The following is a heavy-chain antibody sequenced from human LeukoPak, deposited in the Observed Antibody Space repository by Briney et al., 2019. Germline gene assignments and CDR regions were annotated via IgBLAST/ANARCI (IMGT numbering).Heavy chain of an antibody. CDR1: GLTFSDYY. V-gene: IGHV3-11*01. Sequence: GGSLRLYCAASGLTFSDYYMSWIHQAPGKGLEWLSYINIGGTNTHYADSVKGRFTISRDNAKKSLYLEMTNLRAEDTAVYYCATDGAGFDTWGQGVLVTVSS. J-gene: IGHJ5*02. CDR2: INIGGTNT. CDR3: ATDGAGFDT.